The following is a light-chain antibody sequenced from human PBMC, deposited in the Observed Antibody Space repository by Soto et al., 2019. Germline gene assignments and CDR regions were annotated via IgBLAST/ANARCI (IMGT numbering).Light chain of an antibody. Sequence: QSALTQPASVSGSPGQSITISCTGTSSDVGGYKYVSWYQQHPDKAPKLIIYDVTNRPSGISNRFSGSKSGNTASLTISGLQAEDEADYYCSSYTSSSPHVFGTGTKVTVL. CDR2: DVT. V-gene: IGLV2-14*01. CDR3: SSYTSSSPHV. J-gene: IGLJ1*01. CDR1: SSDVGGYKY.